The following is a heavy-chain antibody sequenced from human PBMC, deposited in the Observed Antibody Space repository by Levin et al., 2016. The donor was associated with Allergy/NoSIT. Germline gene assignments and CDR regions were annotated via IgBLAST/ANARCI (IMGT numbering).Heavy chain of an antibody. D-gene: IGHD2-2*01. CDR1: GGSISSSSYY. J-gene: IGHJ6*02. CDR3: ASTDVVVPAAMRYYYYGMDV. V-gene: IGHV4-39*01. CDR2: IYYSGST. Sequence: GSLRLSCTVSGGSISSSSYYWGWIRQPPGKGLEWIGSIYYSGSTYYNPSLKSRVTISVDTSKNQFSLKLSSVTAADTAVYYCASTDVVVPAAMRYYYYGMDVWGQGTTVTVSS.